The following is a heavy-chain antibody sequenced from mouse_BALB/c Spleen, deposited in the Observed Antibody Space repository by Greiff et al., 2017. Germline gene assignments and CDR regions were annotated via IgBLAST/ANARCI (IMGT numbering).Heavy chain of an antibody. D-gene: IGHD1-1*01. CDR3: ARSGTTVVPHYLDY. CDR2: ISSGSSTI. J-gene: IGHJ2*01. CDR1: GFTFSSYG. V-gene: IGHV5-17*02. Sequence: EVKLVESGGDLVKPGGSLKLSCAASGFTFSSYGMSWVRQTPDKRLEWVATISSGSSTIYYADTVKGRFTISRDNPKNTLFLQMTSLRSEDTAMYYCARSGTTVVPHYLDYWGQGTTLTVSS.